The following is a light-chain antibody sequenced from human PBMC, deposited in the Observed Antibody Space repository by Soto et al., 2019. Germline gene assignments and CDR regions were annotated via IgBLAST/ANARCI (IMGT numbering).Light chain of an antibody. Sequence: DIQLTQSPATLSAAVGYSVTITCRASQKIRNLLAWYQQKPGRAPKPLIFDASTLRTGVPSRFSGSGSGSEFNFTITGLQPDDFATYFCQQYYTYATFGHGTRREIK. CDR3: QQYYTYAT. CDR2: DAS. CDR1: QKIRNL. V-gene: IGKV1-5*01. J-gene: IGKJ5*01.